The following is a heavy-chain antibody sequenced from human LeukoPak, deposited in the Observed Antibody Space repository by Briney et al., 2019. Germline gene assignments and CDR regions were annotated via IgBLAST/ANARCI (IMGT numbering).Heavy chain of an antibody. CDR1: GFSFSSYS. J-gene: IGHJ4*02. CDR2: FGSSGGST. Sequence: GGSLRLSCAASGFSFSSYSMRWVRQAPGRGLEWVSSFGSSGGSTYYADSVKGRFTISRDNSKNTLYLQMNSLRAEDTAVYYCAKADIVGATFRIDYWGQGTLVTVSS. CDR3: AKADIVGATFRIDY. V-gene: IGHV3-23*01. D-gene: IGHD1-26*01.